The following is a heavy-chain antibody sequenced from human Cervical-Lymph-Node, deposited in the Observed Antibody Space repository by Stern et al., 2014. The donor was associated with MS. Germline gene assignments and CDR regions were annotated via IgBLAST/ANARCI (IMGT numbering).Heavy chain of an antibody. CDR3: ARDQFTTSLDV. D-gene: IGHD2-2*01. V-gene: IGHV4-31*03. CDR1: GGSVSSDNYY. J-gene: IGHJ6*02. Sequence: QLQLQESGPGLVKPSQTLSLTCTVSGGSVSSDNYYWTWLRPHPGKGLEWIGHIYYSGTTYSTPSHKSRVTISIDPSKNQFSLNLNSVTAADTAMYYCARDQFTTSLDVWGQGTTVTVSS. CDR2: IYYSGTT.